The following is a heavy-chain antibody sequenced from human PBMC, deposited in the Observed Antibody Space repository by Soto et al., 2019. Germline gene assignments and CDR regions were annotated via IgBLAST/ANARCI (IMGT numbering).Heavy chain of an antibody. CDR3: ARDHPRIAVAGTVY. CDR2: ISAYNGNT. Sequence: ASVKVSCKASGYTFTSYGISWVRQAPGQGPEWMGWISAYNGNTNYAQKLQGRVTMTTDTSTSTAYMELRSLRSDDTAVYYCARDHPRIAVAGTVYWGQGTLVTVSS. J-gene: IGHJ4*02. D-gene: IGHD6-19*01. V-gene: IGHV1-18*01. CDR1: GYTFTSYG.